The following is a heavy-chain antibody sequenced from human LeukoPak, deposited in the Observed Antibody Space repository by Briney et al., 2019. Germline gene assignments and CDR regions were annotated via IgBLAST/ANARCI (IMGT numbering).Heavy chain of an antibody. V-gene: IGHV3-66*01. D-gene: IGHD5-24*01. J-gene: IGHJ6*01. Sequence: QSGGSLRLSYAASVFTLSSNYTSWVRQAPGKGLEWVSVIYSGGSAYYADSVKGRFTISRDNSKNTLYLQMNSLRAEDTAVYYCARATPRDGVSWYYYGLPLWPQRPTVTVSS. CDR2: IYSGGSA. CDR3: ARATPRDGVSWYYYGLPL. CDR1: VFTLSSNY.